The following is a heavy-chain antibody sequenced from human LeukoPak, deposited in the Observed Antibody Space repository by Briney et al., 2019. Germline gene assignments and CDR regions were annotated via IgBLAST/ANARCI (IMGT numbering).Heavy chain of an antibody. Sequence: GGSLRLSCAASGFTFSSYAMSWVRQAPGKGLEWVSAISGSGGSTYYADSVKGRFTISRDNSKNTLYLQMSSLRAEDTAVYYCAKDNRVTGPRGGFDYWGQGTLVTVSS. CDR3: AKDNRVTGPRGGFDY. CDR2: ISGSGGST. V-gene: IGHV3-23*01. J-gene: IGHJ4*02. CDR1: GFTFSSYA. D-gene: IGHD7-27*01.